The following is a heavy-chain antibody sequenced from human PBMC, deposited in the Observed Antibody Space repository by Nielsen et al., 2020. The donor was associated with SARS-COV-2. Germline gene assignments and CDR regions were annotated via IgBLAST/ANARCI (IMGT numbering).Heavy chain of an antibody. CDR1: GFTLSSHA. CDR2: ISYDGRSK. V-gene: IGHV3-30*04. Sequence: GESLKISCAASGFTLSSHAMHWVRQAPGKGLEWMAVISYDGRSKHYADAVKGRLTISRDNSKNTLYLQMDRLRPEDTAVYYCARDRWSSGRDDLQCWGLGTLVTVSS. J-gene: IGHJ4*02. CDR3: ARDRWSSGRDDLQC. D-gene: IGHD6-19*01.